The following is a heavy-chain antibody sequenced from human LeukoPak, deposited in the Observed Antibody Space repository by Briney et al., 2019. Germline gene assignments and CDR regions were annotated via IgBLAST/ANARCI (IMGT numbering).Heavy chain of an antibody. J-gene: IGHJ3*02. CDR3: ARPGYDTATGYCGAFDI. CDR2: MYYTGST. Sequence: SETLSLTCVVSGGSLISFYSSWFRPPPGKGVEWVWYMYYTGSTYYNPSLMCRAALPVDTSKNQSSLKLNSVTAADTAVYYCARPGYDTATGYCGAFDIWGQGTLVTVSS. D-gene: IGHD3-9*01. V-gene: IGHV4-59*01. CDR1: GGSLISFY.